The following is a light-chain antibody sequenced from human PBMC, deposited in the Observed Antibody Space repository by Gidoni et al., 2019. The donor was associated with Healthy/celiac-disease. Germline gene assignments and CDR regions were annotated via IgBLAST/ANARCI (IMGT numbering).Light chain of an antibody. J-gene: IGKJ1*01. CDR2: AAS. CDR1: QGISSY. Sequence: AIRMTQSPSSFSASTGDRVTITCRASQGISSYLAWYQQKPGKAPKLLIYAASTLQSGCPSRFSGSGSGTDFTLTISCLQSEDFATYYCQQYYSYPRTFGQGTKVEIK. V-gene: IGKV1-8*01. CDR3: QQYYSYPRT.